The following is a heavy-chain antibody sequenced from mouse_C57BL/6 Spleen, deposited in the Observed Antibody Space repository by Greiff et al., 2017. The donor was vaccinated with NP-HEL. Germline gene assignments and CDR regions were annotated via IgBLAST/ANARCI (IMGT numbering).Heavy chain of an antibody. CDR3: ARTLFLTTKGY. V-gene: IGHV2-2*01. Sequence: VMLVESGPGLVQPSQSLSITCTVSGFSLTSYGVHWVRQSPGKGLEWLGVIWSGGSTDYNAAFISRLSISKDNSKSQVFYKMNSLQTDDTAIYYDARTLFLTTKGYRGQGTTLTDSA. CDR1: GFSLTSYG. J-gene: IGHJ2*01. CDR2: IWSGGST. D-gene: IGHD2-1*01.